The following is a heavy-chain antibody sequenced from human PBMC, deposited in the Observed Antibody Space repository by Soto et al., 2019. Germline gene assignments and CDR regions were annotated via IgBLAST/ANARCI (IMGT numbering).Heavy chain of an antibody. J-gene: IGHJ6*02. V-gene: IGHV5-51*01. CDR3: ARNMEAAAGEFYYYYGMDV. D-gene: IGHD6-13*01. CDR2: IYPGGSET. CDR1: GYSFTSCW. Sequence: LGESLKISCXGSGYSFTSCWIGWVRQMSGKGLEWMGIIYPGGSETRYSPSFQGQVTISADKSISTAYLQWSSLKASDTAMYYCARNMEAAAGEFYYYYGMDVWGQGTTVTVSS.